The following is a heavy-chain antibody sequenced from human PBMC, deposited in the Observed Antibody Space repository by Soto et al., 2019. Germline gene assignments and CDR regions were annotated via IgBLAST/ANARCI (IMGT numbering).Heavy chain of an antibody. CDR1: GYTFTSYD. Sequence: ASVKVSCKASGYTFTSYDIDWVRQATGQGLEWMGWMNPNSGNTGYAQKFQGRVTMTRNTSISTAYMELSSLRSEDTAVYYCARALTYYYGSGSSPDAFDIWGQGTMVTVSS. D-gene: IGHD3-10*01. V-gene: IGHV1-8*01. J-gene: IGHJ3*02. CDR3: ARALTYYYGSGSSPDAFDI. CDR2: MNPNSGNT.